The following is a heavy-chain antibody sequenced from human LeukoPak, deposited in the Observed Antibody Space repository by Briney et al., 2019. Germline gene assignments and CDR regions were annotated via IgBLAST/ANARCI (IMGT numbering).Heavy chain of an antibody. J-gene: IGHJ3*02. CDR2: IYYSGST. CDR3: ARLPPSYYDLLTGPGRGAFDT. Sequence: SETLSLTCTVSGGSISSYYWSWIRQPPGKGLGWIGYIYYSGSTNYNPSLKSRVTISVDTSKNQFSLKLSSVTAADTAVYYCARLPPSYYDLLTGPGRGAFDTWGQGTMVTVSS. CDR1: GGSISSYY. V-gene: IGHV4-59*08. D-gene: IGHD3-9*01.